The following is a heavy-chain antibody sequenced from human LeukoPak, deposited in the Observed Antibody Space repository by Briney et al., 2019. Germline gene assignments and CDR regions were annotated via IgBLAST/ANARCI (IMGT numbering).Heavy chain of an antibody. V-gene: IGHV3-21*04. Sequence: GGSLRLSCAASGFTFSTYSMNWVRQAPGKGLEWVSSISSRSTYIYYADSVKGRFTISRDNSKNTLYLQMNSLRAEDTAVYYCARGYRYSSAWHLLDYWGQGTLVTVSS. CDR1: GFTFSTYS. J-gene: IGHJ4*02. CDR2: ISSRSTYI. CDR3: ARGYRYSSAWHLLDY. D-gene: IGHD6-19*01.